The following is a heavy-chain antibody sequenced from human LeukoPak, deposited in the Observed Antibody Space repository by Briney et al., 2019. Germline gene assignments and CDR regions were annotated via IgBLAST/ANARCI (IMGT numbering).Heavy chain of an antibody. D-gene: IGHD3-10*01. V-gene: IGHV3-30*18. Sequence: AGRSLRLSCAASGFTFSSYGMHWVRQAPGKGLEWVAVISYDGSNKYYADSVKGRFTISRDNSKNTLYLQMNSLRAEDTAVYYCAKDWHYGSGSYYKTNHPFDYWGQGTLVTVSS. CDR3: AKDWHYGSGSYYKTNHPFDY. J-gene: IGHJ4*02. CDR1: GFTFSSYG. CDR2: ISYDGSNK.